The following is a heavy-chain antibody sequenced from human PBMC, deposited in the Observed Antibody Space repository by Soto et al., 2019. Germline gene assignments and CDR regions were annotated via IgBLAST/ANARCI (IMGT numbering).Heavy chain of an antibody. J-gene: IGHJ4*02. CDR2: LSGGGANT. V-gene: IGHV3-23*01. CDR1: GFTFSTYS. D-gene: IGHD4-17*01. Sequence: EVQLLESGGGLVQPGGSLRLSCAASGFTFSTYSMAWVRQAPGKGLAWVSGLSGGGANTFYADSVKGRFTISVDNSKNTVYLQMNMLIVEHTSVYYCARWDVYGDEWGQVTLVTVSS. CDR3: ARWDVYGDE.